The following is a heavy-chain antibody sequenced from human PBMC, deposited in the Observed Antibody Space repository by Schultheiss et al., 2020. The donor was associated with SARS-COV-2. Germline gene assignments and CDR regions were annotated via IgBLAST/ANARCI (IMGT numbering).Heavy chain of an antibody. J-gene: IGHJ3*02. CDR1: GFTFSSYA. CDR2: ISGSGGST. V-gene: IGHV3-23*01. D-gene: IGHD2-21*01. Sequence: GGSLRLSCAASGFTFSSYAMHWVRQAPGKGLEWVSAISGSGGSTYYADSVKGRFTISRDNAKNSLYLQMNSLRAEDTAVYYCASPFLARDAFDIWGQGTMVTVS. CDR3: ASPFLARDAFDI.